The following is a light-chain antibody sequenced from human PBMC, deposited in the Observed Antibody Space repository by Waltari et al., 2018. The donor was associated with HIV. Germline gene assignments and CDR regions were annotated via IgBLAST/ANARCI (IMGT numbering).Light chain of an antibody. V-gene: IGLV1-40*01. CDR2: GNS. J-gene: IGLJ1*01. CDR3: QSYDSSLSGGV. Sequence: QSVLTQPPSVSGAPGQRVTISCTGSSSNIGAGYDVHWYQQLPGTAPKLLIYGNSNRPSGVPDRFSGSKSGTSAPLAITGLQAEDEADYYCQSYDSSLSGGVFGTGTKVTVL. CDR1: SSNIGAGYD.